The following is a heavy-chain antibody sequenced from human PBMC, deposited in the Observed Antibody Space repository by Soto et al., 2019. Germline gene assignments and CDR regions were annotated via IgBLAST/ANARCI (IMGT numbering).Heavy chain of an antibody. D-gene: IGHD1-1*01. Sequence: QVLLMQSGAEVKKSGSSVKVSCTSSGGPFSSYGISWVRQVPGQGLEWLGGIIPLFGTPSYARKFQDRLTISADESTTTAYMELSSLTSEDTAMYFCARDGTIQMANFDFWGQGTLVTVSS. CDR3: ARDGTIQMANFDF. CDR1: GGPFSSYG. V-gene: IGHV1-69*01. J-gene: IGHJ4*02. CDR2: IIPLFGTP.